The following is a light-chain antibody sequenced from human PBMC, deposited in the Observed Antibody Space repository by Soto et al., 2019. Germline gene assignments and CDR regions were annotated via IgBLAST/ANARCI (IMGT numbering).Light chain of an antibody. Sequence: DIQMTQSPSSLSASVGDRVTITCQASQDIRKYLNWYQQKPGRAPKLLIDAASNLETGVPSRFSGSVYGTDFTFTISSLQPEDIATYYCQHYDNLPPFTFGPGTQVAIK. V-gene: IGKV1-33*01. J-gene: IGKJ3*01. CDR1: QDIRKY. CDR2: AAS. CDR3: QHYDNLPPFT.